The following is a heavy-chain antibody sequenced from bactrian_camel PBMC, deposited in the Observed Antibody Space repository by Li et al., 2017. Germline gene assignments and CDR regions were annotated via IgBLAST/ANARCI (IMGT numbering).Heavy chain of an antibody. J-gene: IGHJ6*01. CDR1: SSTFALSE. D-gene: IGHD1*01. CDR2: ISSDGNT. Sequence: HVQLVESGGGSVQAGGSLRLSCTGSSSTFALSEMAWYRQAPGNVCELVSTISSDGNTHIEDSVKGRFTISQDNAKNTLYLQMNSLKPEDTALYYCAAAQVANDCYSVAWSPDTSFGYWGQGTQVTVS. CDR3: AAAQVANDCYSVAWSPDTSFGY. V-gene: IGHV3S55*01.